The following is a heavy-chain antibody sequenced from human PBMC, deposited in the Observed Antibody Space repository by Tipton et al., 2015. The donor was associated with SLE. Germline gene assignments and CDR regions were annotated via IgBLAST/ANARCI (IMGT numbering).Heavy chain of an antibody. CDR1: GGSISSGGYY. CDR2: IYTSGST. D-gene: IGHD6-19*01. V-gene: IGHV4-61*09. J-gene: IGHJ4*02. CDR3: ARSMRVGSEDY. Sequence: TLSLTCTVSGGSISSGGYYWSWIRQPAGKGLEWIGHIYTSGSTNYNPSLKSRVTISVDTSKNQFSLKLSSVTAADTAVYYCARSMRVGSEDYWGQGTLVTISS.